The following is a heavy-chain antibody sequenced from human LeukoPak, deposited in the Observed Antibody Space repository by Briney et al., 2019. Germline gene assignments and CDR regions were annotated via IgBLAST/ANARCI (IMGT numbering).Heavy chain of an antibody. CDR2: IYYSGST. J-gene: IGHJ5*02. V-gene: IGHV4-31*03. Sequence: SQTLSLTRIVSRGSVSRGVYYWSWTRQHPGKGLEWIGYIYYSGSTYYNPSIKSRVTISEDTSKKQFSLKLSSVAAADTAVYYCGRVDYGDYVHWFDPWDQGTLVTVSS. CDR1: RGSVSRGVYY. CDR3: GRVDYGDYVHWFDP. D-gene: IGHD4-17*01.